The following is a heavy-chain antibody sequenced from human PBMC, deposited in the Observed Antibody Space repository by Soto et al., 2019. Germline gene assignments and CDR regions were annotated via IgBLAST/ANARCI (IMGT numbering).Heavy chain of an antibody. V-gene: IGHV3-11*01. CDR2: ISSSGSTI. D-gene: IGHD3-3*01. Sequence: GGSLRLSCAASGFTFSDYYMSWIRQAPGKGLEWVSYISSSGSTIYYADSVKGRFTISRDNAKNSLYLQMNSLRAEDTAVYYCARDRGIYCDFWSGYCDAFDIWGQRTMVTVSS. CDR3: ARDRGIYCDFWSGYCDAFDI. CDR1: GFTFSDYY. J-gene: IGHJ3*02.